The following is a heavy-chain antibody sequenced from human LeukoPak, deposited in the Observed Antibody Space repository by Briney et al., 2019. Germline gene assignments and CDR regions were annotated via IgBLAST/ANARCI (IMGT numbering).Heavy chain of an antibody. J-gene: IGHJ4*02. D-gene: IGHD3-3*01. V-gene: IGHV4-59*01. Sequence: SGTLSLTCTVSGGSISSYYWSWIRQPPGKGLEWIGYIYYSGSTNYNPSLKSRVTISVDTSKNQFSLKLSSVTAADTAVYYCASSDFGVGDYFDYWGQGTLVTVSS. CDR3: ASSDFGVGDYFDY. CDR2: IYYSGST. CDR1: GGSISSYY.